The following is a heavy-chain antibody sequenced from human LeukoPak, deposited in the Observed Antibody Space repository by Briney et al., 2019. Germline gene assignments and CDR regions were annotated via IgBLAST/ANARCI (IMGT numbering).Heavy chain of an antibody. J-gene: IGHJ4*02. CDR1: GFTFSSYW. CDR3: ARDPVGAPLGCYFDY. CDR2: IGATQTYI. V-gene: IGHV3-21*01. D-gene: IGHD1-26*01. Sequence: GGSLRLSCAASGFTFSSYWMSWVRQAPGKGLEWVASIGATQTYIYYADSVKGRFTISRDNAKNSLYLQMNSLRAEDTAVYYCARDPVGAPLGCYFDYWGQGTLVTVSS.